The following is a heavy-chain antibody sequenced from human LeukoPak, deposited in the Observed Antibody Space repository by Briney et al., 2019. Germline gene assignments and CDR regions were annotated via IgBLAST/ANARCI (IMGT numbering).Heavy chain of an antibody. Sequence: APVKVSCKASGYTFTSYGISWVRQAPGQGLEWMGWISAYNGNTYYAQKLQGRVTMTKDTSTSTAYMELRSLRSDDTAVYYCARGGITIFGVVKGYLDYWGQGTLVTVSS. J-gene: IGHJ4*02. CDR3: ARGGITIFGVVKGYLDY. V-gene: IGHV1-18*01. D-gene: IGHD3-3*01. CDR1: GYTFTSYG. CDR2: ISAYNGNT.